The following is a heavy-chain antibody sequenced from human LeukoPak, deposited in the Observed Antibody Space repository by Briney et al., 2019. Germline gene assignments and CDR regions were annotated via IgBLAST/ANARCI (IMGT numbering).Heavy chain of an antibody. V-gene: IGHV3-23*01. CDR2: ISGSGGST. D-gene: IGHD1-7*01. CDR1: GFIFSDYS. CDR3: AKVLVGTTRFEY. Sequence: GGSLRLSCVASGFIFSDYSMDWVRQAPGKGLEWVSAISGSGGSTYYADSVKGRFTMSRDNSKNTLYLQMNSLRAEDTAVYYCAKVLVGTTRFEYWGQGTLVTVSS. J-gene: IGHJ4*02.